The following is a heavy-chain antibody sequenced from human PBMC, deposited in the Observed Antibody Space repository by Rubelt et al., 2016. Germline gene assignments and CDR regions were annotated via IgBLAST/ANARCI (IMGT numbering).Heavy chain of an antibody. CDR3: AHRRIYCSATTCHGAFDI. J-gene: IGHJ3*02. V-gene: IGHV2-5*02. D-gene: IGHD2-2*01. Sequence: QITLKESGPTLVKPTQTLTLTCTFSGFSLRTSGVGVGWIRQPPGEALEWLALIYWDDDEHYSPSLKSRLTIAKDPAKNLVVLTMTNMDPVDTATYYGAHRRIYCSATTCHGAFDIWGQGTMVTVSS. CDR1: GFSLRTSGVG. CDR2: IYWDDDE.